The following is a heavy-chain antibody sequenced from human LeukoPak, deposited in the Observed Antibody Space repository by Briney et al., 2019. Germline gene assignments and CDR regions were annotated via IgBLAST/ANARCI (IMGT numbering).Heavy chain of an antibody. V-gene: IGHV4-31*03. Sequence: SETLSLTCTVSGGSISSGGYYWSWIRQHPGKGLEWIGYIYYSGSTYYNPSLKSRVTISVDTSKNQFSLKLSSVTAADTAVYYCARVDYSDYRFDYWGQGTLVTVSS. CDR1: GGSISSGGYY. CDR2: IYYSGST. J-gene: IGHJ4*02. D-gene: IGHD4-11*01. CDR3: ARVDYSDYRFDY.